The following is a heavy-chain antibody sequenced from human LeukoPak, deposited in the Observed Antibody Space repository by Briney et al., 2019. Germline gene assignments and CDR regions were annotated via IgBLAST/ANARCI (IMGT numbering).Heavy chain of an antibody. D-gene: IGHD3-22*01. V-gene: IGHV3-7*01. CDR1: GFTFTSHW. CDR3: ARVVDDTSVYRPFDY. J-gene: IGHJ4*02. CDR2: IKQGGSEK. Sequence: GGSLRLSCAASGFTFTSHWMSWVRQAPGKGLEWVAQIKQGGSEKYYVDSLKDRFTISRDNGKNSLHLQMNSLRAEDTAVYYCARVVDDTSVYRPFDYWGQGTLVTVSS.